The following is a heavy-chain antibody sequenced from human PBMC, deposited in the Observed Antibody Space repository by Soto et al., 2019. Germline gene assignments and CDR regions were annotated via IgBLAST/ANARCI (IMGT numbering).Heavy chain of an antibody. D-gene: IGHD2-15*01. J-gene: IGHJ4*02. CDR3: ATGGYCSGRSSCDDFYY. V-gene: IGHV4-4*02. CDR1: SGSISSINW. Sequence: SETLSLTCAVSSGSISSINWWSWVRQPPGKGLEWIGEIYHSGITNYNPSLKSRVTISVDRSRNQFSLKLTSVTAADTAVYYCATGGYCSGRSSCDDFYYWGQGTLVTVSS. CDR2: IYHSGIT.